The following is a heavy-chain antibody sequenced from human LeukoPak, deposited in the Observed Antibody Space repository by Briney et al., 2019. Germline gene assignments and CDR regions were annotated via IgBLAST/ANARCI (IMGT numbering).Heavy chain of an antibody. V-gene: IGHV1-69*04. CDR3: AREVAKNYYASGSHYNAFDY. CDR1: GGTFSSYA. D-gene: IGHD3-10*01. Sequence: ASVKVSCKASGGTFSSYAISWVRQAPGQGLEWMGRIIPILGIANYAQKFQGRVTITADKSTSTAYMELRSLRSEDTAVYYCAREVAKNYYASGSHYNAFDYWGQGTLVTVSS. CDR2: IIPILGIA. J-gene: IGHJ4*02.